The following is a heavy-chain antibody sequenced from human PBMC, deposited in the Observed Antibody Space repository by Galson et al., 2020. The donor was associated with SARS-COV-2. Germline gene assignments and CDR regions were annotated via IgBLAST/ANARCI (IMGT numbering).Heavy chain of an antibody. D-gene: IGHD3-10*01. V-gene: IGHV3-15*01. CDR3: AIRFGGLGYMDV. CDR1: GFTFSNAW. CDR2: IKRRIDGETT. Sequence: GGSLRLSCAVSGFTFSNAWMIWVRQAPGKGLECVGRIKRRIDGETTDYVASVKGRFIISRDDLKNTLYLHMNGLKTEDTGVYYCAIRFGGLGYMDVWGKGTTVTVSS. J-gene: IGHJ6*03.